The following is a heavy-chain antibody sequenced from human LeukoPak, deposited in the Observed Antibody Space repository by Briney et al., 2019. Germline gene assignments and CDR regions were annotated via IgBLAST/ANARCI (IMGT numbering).Heavy chain of an antibody. CDR2: INPSGGST. D-gene: IGHD5-12*01. V-gene: IGHV1-46*01. Sequence: SVKVSCTASGYTFTSYYMHWVRQAPGQGLEWMGIINPSGGSTSYAQKFQGRVTMTRDTSTSTVYMELSSLRSEDTAVYYCARDPYSGYDLGNDAFDICGQGTMVTVSS. J-gene: IGHJ3*02. CDR1: GYTFTSYY. CDR3: ARDPYSGYDLGNDAFDI.